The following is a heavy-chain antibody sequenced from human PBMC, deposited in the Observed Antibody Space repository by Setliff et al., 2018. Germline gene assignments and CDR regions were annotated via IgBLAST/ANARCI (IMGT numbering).Heavy chain of an antibody. CDR2: IYYSGTT. J-gene: IGHJ4*02. V-gene: IGHV4-39*07. Sequence: KPSETLSLTCSVSGGSIISSTFNWGWIRQPPGKGLEWIGSIYYSGTTYYNPSLGSRITMSVDTSNNRFSLKVTCRIAADTAVYYCARARDGIDFDYFDYWGRGTPVTVSS. CDR1: GGSIISSTFN. CDR3: ARARDGIDFDYFDY.